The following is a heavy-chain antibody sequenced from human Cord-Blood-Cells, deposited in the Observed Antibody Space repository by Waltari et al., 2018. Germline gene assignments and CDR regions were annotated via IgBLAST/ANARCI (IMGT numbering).Heavy chain of an antibody. CDR1: GFTFSSYS. Sequence: EVQLLESGGGLVQPGGSLRLSWAAPGFTFSSYSMSWVRQAPGRGLEWVSTISGSGGSTYYADTVKGRFTISRDNSKNTLYLQMNSLRAEDTAVYYCAKGVVVIADAFDIWGQGTMVTVSS. D-gene: IGHD2-21*01. J-gene: IGHJ3*02. CDR2: ISGSGGST. V-gene: IGHV3-23*01. CDR3: AKGVVVIADAFDI.